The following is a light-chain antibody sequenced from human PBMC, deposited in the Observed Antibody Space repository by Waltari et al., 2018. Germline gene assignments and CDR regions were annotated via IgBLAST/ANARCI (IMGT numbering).Light chain of an antibody. J-gene: IGKJ1*01. CDR3: QQYGSSPET. CDR2: GAT. CDR1: PIVSSNY. Sequence: EIVLTQSPGTLSLSPGERATLSCRASPIVSSNYLAWYQQKPGQAPRLLILGATRRDPGIPDRCRGSGSGTDFTLTISTLEPEDFAVYYCQQYGSSPETFGQGTKVDIK. V-gene: IGKV3-20*01.